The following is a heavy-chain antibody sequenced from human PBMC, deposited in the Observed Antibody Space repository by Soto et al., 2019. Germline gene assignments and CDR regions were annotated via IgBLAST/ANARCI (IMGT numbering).Heavy chain of an antibody. CDR1: GYAFTTYG. J-gene: IGHJ4*02. Sequence: QVHLVQSGAEVKKPGASVKVSCQGSGYAFTTYGITWVRQAPGQGLEWMGWISAHNGNTNYAQKLQGRVTVTRATSTSTASMALRSLIYDVTAVYSCARGRYGAYWGQRPLVTVSS. CDR2: ISAHNGNT. V-gene: IGHV1-18*01. D-gene: IGHD3-10*01. CDR3: ARGRYGAY.